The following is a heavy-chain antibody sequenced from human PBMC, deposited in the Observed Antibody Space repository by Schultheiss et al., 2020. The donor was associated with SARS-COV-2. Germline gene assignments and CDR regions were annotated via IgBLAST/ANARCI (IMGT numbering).Heavy chain of an antibody. J-gene: IGHJ5*02. CDR1: GYTFTDYY. Sequence: ASVKVSCKASGYTFTDYYMHWVRQAPGQGLEWMGRINPNSGGTSYAQKFQGSVTMTTDTSTSTAYMELSSLRSEDTAVYYCAREASGWYWFDPWGQGTQVTVSS. V-gene: IGHV1-2*06. CDR2: INPNSGGT. D-gene: IGHD6-19*01. CDR3: AREASGWYWFDP.